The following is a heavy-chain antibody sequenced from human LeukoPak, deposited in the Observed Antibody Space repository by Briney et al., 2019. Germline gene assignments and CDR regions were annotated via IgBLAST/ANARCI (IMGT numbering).Heavy chain of an antibody. V-gene: IGHV3-21*01. CDR1: GFTFSSYS. CDR3: AGGYSYGSDAFDI. CDR2: ISSSSSYI. Sequence: PGGSLRLSCAASGFTFSSYSMNWVRQAPGKGLEWVSSISSSSSYIYYADSVKGRFTISRDNAKNSLYLQMNSLRAEDTAVYYCAGGYSYGSDAFDIWGQGTMVTVPS. D-gene: IGHD5-18*01. J-gene: IGHJ3*02.